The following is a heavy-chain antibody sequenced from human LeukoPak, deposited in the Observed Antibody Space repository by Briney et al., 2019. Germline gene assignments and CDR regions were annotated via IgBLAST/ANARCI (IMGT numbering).Heavy chain of an antibody. CDR2: IKEDGSKK. CDR1: GFTLSSYW. J-gene: IGHJ3*02. V-gene: IGHV3-7*01. Sequence: PGGSLRFSCGASGFTLSSYWMTWVRQAPGKGLEWVANIKEDGSKKYYVESVRGRFTISRDNAEDSLYLQMNSLRAEDTAVYYCARDSRACGGAAGGGVVFDIWGQGTKVTASS. CDR3: ARDSRACGGAAGGGVVFDI. D-gene: IGHD4-23*01.